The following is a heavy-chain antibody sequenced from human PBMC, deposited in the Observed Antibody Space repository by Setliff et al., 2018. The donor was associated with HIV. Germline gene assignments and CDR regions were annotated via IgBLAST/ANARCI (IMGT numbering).Heavy chain of an antibody. CDR1: GGSMSGYY. J-gene: IGHJ6*02. Sequence: SETLSLTCSVSGGSMSGYYWNWIRQPAGKGLEWIGRIYSSGSTNHNPSLKSRVTMSVDTSKNQFSLKLTSVTAADTAVYYCARRSIVGSTRGYYYYALDVWGQGTTVTVSS. D-gene: IGHD1-26*01. V-gene: IGHV4-4*07. CDR3: ARRSIVGSTRGYYYYALDV. CDR2: IYSSGST.